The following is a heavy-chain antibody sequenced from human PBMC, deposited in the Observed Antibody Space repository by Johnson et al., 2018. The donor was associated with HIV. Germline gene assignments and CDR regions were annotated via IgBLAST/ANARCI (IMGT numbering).Heavy chain of an antibody. CDR3: AKLVVMVVDALVNDDFDI. Sequence: VQLVESGGGLIQPGGSLRLSCAASGFTVSSNYMSWVRQAPGKGLEWGSVIYSGGSTYYADSVKGRFTISRDNSKNTLYLQMNSLRVEDTAVYYCAKLVVMVVDALVNDDFDIWGQGTMVIVSS. D-gene: IGHD2-15*01. CDR2: IYSGGST. V-gene: IGHV3-66*03. CDR1: GFTVSSNY. J-gene: IGHJ3*02.